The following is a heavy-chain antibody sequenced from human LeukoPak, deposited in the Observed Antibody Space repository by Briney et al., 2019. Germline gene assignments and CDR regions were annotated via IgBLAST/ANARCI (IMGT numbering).Heavy chain of an antibody. V-gene: IGHV4-39*07. CDR3: ARDRVYYGSGSYPHNCFDP. D-gene: IGHD3-10*01. CDR2: IYYSGST. Sequence: PSDTLSLTCTVSGGSMSSSTYSWGWIRQPPGKGLEWIGNIYYSGSTYYNPSLKSRVTISVDTSKNQVSLKLSSVTAADTAVYYCARDRVYYGSGSYPHNCFDPWGQATLVTVSS. CDR1: GGSMSSSTYS. J-gene: IGHJ5*02.